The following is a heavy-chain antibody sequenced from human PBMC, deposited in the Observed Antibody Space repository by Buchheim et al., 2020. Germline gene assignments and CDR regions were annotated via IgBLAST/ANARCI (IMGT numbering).Heavy chain of an antibody. CDR1: GFTFSNYW. CDR2: IKEDGSET. D-gene: IGHD4-23*01. J-gene: IGHJ4*02. Sequence: EVQLVESGGGLVQPGGSLRLSCAASGFTFSNYWMSWVRQAPGKGLEWVANIKEDGSETYYVDSVKGRFTISRDKAKNSLYLHMNSLRAEDTAVYYCATVRYGGNVLVYWGQGTL. V-gene: IGHV3-7*01. CDR3: ATVRYGGNVLVY.